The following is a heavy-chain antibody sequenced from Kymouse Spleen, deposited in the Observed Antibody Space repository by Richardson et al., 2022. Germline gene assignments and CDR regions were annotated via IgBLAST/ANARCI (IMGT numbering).Heavy chain of an antibody. V-gene: IGHV3-33*01. CDR1: GFTFSSYG. Sequence: QVQLVESGGGVVQPGRSLRLSCAASGFTFSSYGMHWVRQAPGKGLEWVAVIWYDGSNKYYADSVKGRFTISRDNSKNTLYLQMNSLRAEDTAVYYCARNYDFWSGYSLGYYYYGMDVWGQGTTVTVSS. J-gene: IGHJ6*02. CDR2: IWYDGSNK. CDR3: ARNYDFWSGYSLGYYYYGMDV. D-gene: IGHD3-3*01.